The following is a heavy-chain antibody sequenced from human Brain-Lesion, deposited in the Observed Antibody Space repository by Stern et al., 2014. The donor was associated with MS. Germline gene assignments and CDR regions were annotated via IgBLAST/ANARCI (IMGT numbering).Heavy chain of an antibody. CDR2: IYYRGST. D-gene: IGHD3-10*01. Sequence: QVQLQESGPGLVKPSETLSLTCTVSGGSISSSSYYWGWIRQPPGKGLEWIGSIYYRGSTYYKPSLKSRVTISMETSKNQFSLRLSSVTAADTAVYFCAKLWLGELPESPFDYWGQGTLVTVSS. J-gene: IGHJ4*02. V-gene: IGHV4-39*01. CDR3: AKLWLGELPESPFDY. CDR1: GGSISSSSYY.